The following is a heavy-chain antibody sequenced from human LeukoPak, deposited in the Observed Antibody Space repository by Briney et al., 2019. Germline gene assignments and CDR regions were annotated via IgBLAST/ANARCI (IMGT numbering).Heavy chain of an antibody. CDR1: GYTFTGYY. CDR3: ARGRVYYYYYMDV. V-gene: IGHV1-2*06. CDR2: INPNSGGT. J-gene: IGHJ6*03. Sequence: GASVKVSCKASGYTFTGYYMHWVRQAPGQGLEWMGRINPNSGGTNYAQKFQGGVTMTRDTSISTAYMELSRLRSDDTAVYYCARGRVYYYYYMDVWGKGTTVTVSS.